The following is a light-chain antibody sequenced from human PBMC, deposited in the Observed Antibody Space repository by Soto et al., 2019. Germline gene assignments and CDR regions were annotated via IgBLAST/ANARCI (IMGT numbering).Light chain of an antibody. CDR1: QSISSY. J-gene: IGKJ4*01. Sequence: DIQMTQSPSSLSASVGDRVTITCRASQSISSYLNWYQHKPGKAPKLLIYAASSLRSGVPSRFSGSGSGTDFTLTISSLQPEDFATYYCLQSYSAPRTFGGGTKVEIK. CDR2: AAS. CDR3: LQSYSAPRT. V-gene: IGKV1-39*01.